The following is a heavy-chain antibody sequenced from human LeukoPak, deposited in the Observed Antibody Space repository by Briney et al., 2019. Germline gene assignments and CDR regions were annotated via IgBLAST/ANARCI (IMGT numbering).Heavy chain of an antibody. D-gene: IGHD5-24*01. CDR1: GFTFSSYT. CDR2: ISSSSSYI. J-gene: IGHJ4*02. V-gene: IGHV3-21*01. Sequence: GGSLRLSCAASGFTFSSYTMNWVRQAPGKGLEWVSSISSSSSYIYYADSVRGRFTISRDNAKNSLYLQMSGLRAKDTAVYYCARAVEMPTISLPYYFDYWGQGTLVTVSS. CDR3: ARAVEMPTISLPYYFDY.